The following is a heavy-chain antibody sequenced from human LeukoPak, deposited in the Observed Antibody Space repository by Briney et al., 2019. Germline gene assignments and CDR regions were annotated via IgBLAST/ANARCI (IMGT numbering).Heavy chain of an antibody. J-gene: IGHJ4*02. CDR1: GFTFSSYW. CDR2: IKQDGSEK. Sequence: GGSLRLSCAASGFTFSSYWMNWVRQAPGKGLEWVANIKQDGSEKYYVDSVQGRFTISRDNAKNSLYLQMNTLRAEDTAVYYCARGGGYCGGDCYGIDYWGQGTLVTVSS. V-gene: IGHV3-7*01. CDR3: ARGGGYCGGDCYGIDY. D-gene: IGHD2-21*01.